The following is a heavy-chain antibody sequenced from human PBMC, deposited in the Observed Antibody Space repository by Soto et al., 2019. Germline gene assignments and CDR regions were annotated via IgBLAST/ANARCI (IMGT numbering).Heavy chain of an antibody. CDR2: IYYSGST. D-gene: IGHD3-3*01. CDR1: GGSISSYY. Sequence: SETLSLTCTVSGGSISSYYWSWIRQPPGKGLEWIGYIYYSGSTNYNPSLKSRVTISVDTSKNQFSLKLSSVTAADTAVYYCARRNFSSRYYDFWSGYVDWFDPWGQGTLVTVSS. V-gene: IGHV4-59*08. J-gene: IGHJ5*02. CDR3: ARRNFSSRYYDFWSGYVDWFDP.